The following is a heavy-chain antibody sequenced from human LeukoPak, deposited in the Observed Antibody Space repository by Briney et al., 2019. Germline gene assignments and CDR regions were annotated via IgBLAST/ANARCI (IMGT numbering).Heavy chain of an antibody. V-gene: IGHV4-39*01. D-gene: IGHD6-13*01. Sequence: SETLSLTCTVSGGSFSSSSYYWGWIRQPPGKGLEWIGSIYYSGSTYYNPSLKSRVTISVDTSKNQLSLKLSSVTAADTAVYYCAGYSISWYVDYWGQGTLVTVSS. CDR1: GGSFSSSSYY. J-gene: IGHJ4*02. CDR2: IYYSGST. CDR3: AGYSISWYVDY.